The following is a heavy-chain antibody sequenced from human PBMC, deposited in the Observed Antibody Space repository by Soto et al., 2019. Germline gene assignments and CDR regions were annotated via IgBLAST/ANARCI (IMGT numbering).Heavy chain of an antibody. D-gene: IGHD3-9*01. CDR1: GFPFRSYA. J-gene: IGHJ4*02. V-gene: IGHV3-23*01. Sequence: GGSLRLSCAASGFPFRSYAIGWVRQVPGKGLEWISVISGSGEITLYTDSVKGRFTISRDFSNNTLSLQMNSLRADDTAIYYCGKARYLLVDQPLYFESWGQGTLVTVSS. CDR2: ISGSGEIT. CDR3: GKARYLLVDQPLYFES.